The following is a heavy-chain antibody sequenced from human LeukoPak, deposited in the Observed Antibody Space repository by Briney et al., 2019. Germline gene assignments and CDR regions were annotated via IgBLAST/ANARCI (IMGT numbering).Heavy chain of an antibody. CDR2: IRGSGDRT. D-gene: IGHD1-26*01. CDR1: GFTFSSYG. J-gene: IGHJ4*02. Sequence: GGSLRLSCAASGFTFSSYGMSWVRQAPGKGLEWVSGIRGSGDRTFYADSVKGRFTISRDNSENTVYLQMSSLRVEDTAVYYCAKAAVGDVFSFDYWGQGTLVTVSS. V-gene: IGHV3-23*01. CDR3: AKAAVGDVFSFDY.